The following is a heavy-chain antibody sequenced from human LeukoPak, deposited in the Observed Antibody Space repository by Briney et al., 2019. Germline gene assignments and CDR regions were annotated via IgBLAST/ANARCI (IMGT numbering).Heavy chain of an antibody. CDR3: ARGGAGYAFDY. Sequence: GGSLRLSCAASGFTVSTNYMSWVRQAPGKGLEWVSVISSGGTPYYADSVKGRFTISRDRSENTLYLQMHSLRAEDTAVYYCARGGAGYAFDYWGQGTLVTVSS. CDR2: ISSGGTP. V-gene: IGHV3-66*02. D-gene: IGHD5-12*01. J-gene: IGHJ4*02. CDR1: GFTVSTNY.